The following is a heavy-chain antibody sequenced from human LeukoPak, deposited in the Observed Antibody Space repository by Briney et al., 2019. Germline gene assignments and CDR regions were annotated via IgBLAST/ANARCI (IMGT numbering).Heavy chain of an antibody. CDR2: ISSSSSYI. Sequence: AGGSLRLSCAASGFTFSSYSMNWVRQAPGKGLEWVSSISSSSSYIYYADSVKGRFTISRDGSKNTLYLQMNSLRVEDTAVYYCARGSVVTSWAFDIWGQGTMVTVSS. V-gene: IGHV3-21*06. J-gene: IGHJ3*02. CDR1: GFTFSSYS. D-gene: IGHD2-21*02. CDR3: ARGSVVTSWAFDI.